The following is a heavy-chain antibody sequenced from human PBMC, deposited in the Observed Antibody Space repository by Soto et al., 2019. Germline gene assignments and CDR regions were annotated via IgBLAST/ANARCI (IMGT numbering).Heavy chain of an antibody. CDR1: GFTFSASA. CDR3: AKDKGNWNIPFDF. CDR2: ISGSGGGT. J-gene: IGHJ4*02. Sequence: PGGSLRLSCAASGFTFSASAMSWVRQSPGKGLEWVSYISGSGGGTYYADSVKGRFTISRDNSKNTLYLQMNSLRVEDTAVYYCAKDKGNWNIPFDFWGQGTLVTVSS. D-gene: IGHD1-1*01. V-gene: IGHV3-23*01.